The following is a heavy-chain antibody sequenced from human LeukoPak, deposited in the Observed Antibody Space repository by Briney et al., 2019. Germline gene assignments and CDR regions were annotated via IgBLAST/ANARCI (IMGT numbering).Heavy chain of an antibody. J-gene: IGHJ3*02. CDR1: GFTFSSYE. CDR3: AKDTNPNSRAFDI. V-gene: IGHV3-48*03. CDR2: ISSSGSTI. Sequence: GGSLRLSCAASGFTFSSYEMNWVRQAPGKGLEWVSYISSSGSTIYYADSVKGRFTISRDNSKNTLYLQMNSLRAEDTAVYYCAKDTNPNSRAFDIWGQGTMVTVSS. D-gene: IGHD4-23*01.